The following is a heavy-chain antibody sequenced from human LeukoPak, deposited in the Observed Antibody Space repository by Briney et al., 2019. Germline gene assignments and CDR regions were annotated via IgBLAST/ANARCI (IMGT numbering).Heavy chain of an antibody. V-gene: IGHV4-34*01. CDR3: AKGAYADY. CDR2: INHGGGT. J-gene: IGHJ4*02. Sequence: SETLSLTCAVYGGSFSDYFWNWIRQTPGKGLEWIGEINHGGGTNYNPSLKSRATISVDTSKKQFSLNLTSVTAADTAVYYCAKGAYADYWGQGTLVTVSS. D-gene: IGHD4-17*01. CDR1: GGSFSDYF.